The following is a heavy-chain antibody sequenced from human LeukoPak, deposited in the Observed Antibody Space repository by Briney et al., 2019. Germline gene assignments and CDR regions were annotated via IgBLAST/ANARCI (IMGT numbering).Heavy chain of an antibody. D-gene: IGHD3-22*01. J-gene: IGHJ4*02. CDR2: ISYDGSNK. CDR3: ARTYYYDSSGYYHEDY. CDR1: GFTFSSYA. Sequence: PGRSLRLSCAASGFTFSSYAMHWVRQAPGKGLEWVAVISYDGSNKYYADSVKGRFTISRDNSKNTLYLQMNSLRAEDTAVYYCARTYYYDSSGYYHEDYWGQGTLVTVSS. V-gene: IGHV3-30-3*01.